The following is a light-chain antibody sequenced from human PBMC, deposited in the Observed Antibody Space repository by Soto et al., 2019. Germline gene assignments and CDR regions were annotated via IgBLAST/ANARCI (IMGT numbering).Light chain of an antibody. CDR1: QRISSW. CDR2: DAS. V-gene: IGKV1-5*01. CDR3: QQYNSYSYT. J-gene: IGKJ2*01. Sequence: DIQMTQSPSTLSASVGNRVTITCRASQRISSWLAWYQQKPGKAPKLLIYDASSLESGVPSRFSGSGSGTEFTLTIGSLQPDDFATYYCQQYNSYSYTFGQGTKLEIK.